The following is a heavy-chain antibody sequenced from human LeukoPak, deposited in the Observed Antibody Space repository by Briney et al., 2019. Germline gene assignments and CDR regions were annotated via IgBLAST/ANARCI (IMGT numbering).Heavy chain of an antibody. D-gene: IGHD6-13*01. CDR1: GGSISSYY. J-gene: IGHJ4*02. V-gene: IGHV4-59*01. CDR3: ARVVAAHFDY. CDR2: IYYSGST. Sequence: PSETLSLTCTVSGGSISSYYWSWIRQPPGKGLEWIGYIYYSGSTNYNPSLKSRVTISVDTSKNQFSLKLSSVTAADTAVYYCARVVAAHFDYWGQGTLVTVSS.